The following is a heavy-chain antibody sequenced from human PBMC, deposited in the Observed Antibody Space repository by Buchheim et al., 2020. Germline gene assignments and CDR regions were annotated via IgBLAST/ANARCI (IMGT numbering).Heavy chain of an antibody. J-gene: IGHJ6*03. V-gene: IGHV4-39*01. CDR1: GGSISNSDSYY. Sequence: QQQLQESGPGLVKPSETLSLTCTVSGGSISNSDSYYWGWIRQPPGKGLEWIGSIYYGGSTYYNPSLKSRVTISVDTSKNQFSLKLGSVTAADTAVYYCVRQITMVRGLTVQNYHYMGVWGKGTT. D-gene: IGHD3-10*01. CDR3: VRQITMVRGLTVQNYHYMGV. CDR2: IYYGGST.